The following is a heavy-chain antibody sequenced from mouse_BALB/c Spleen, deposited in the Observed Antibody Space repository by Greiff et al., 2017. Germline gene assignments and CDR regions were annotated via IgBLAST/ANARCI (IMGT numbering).Heavy chain of an antibody. D-gene: IGHD4-1*01. J-gene: IGHJ1*01. V-gene: IGHV5-17*02. CDR1: GFTFSSFG. Sequence: EVHLVESGGGLVQPGGSRKLSCAASGFTFSSFGMHWVRQAPEKGLEWVAYISSGSSTIYYADTVKGRFTISRDNPKNTLFLQMTSLRSEDTAMYYCARSKTGTYFDVWGAGTTVTVSS. CDR2: ISSGSSTI. CDR3: ARSKTGTYFDV.